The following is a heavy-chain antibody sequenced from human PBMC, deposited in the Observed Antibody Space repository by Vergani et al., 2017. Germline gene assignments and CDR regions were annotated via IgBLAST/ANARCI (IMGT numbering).Heavy chain of an antibody. CDR2: ISCSGGST. V-gene: IGHV3-23*01. J-gene: IGHJ4*02. CDR3: AKGVVHSFGFDY. CDR1: GFTFSSYA. D-gene: IGHD2/OR15-2a*01. Sequence: EVQLLESGGGLVQPGGSLRLSCAASGFTFSSYAMSWVRQAPGKGLEWVSAISCSGGSTYYADSVKGRFTISRDNSKNTLYLQMNRLRAEDTAVYYFAKGVVHSFGFDYWGQGTLVTVSS.